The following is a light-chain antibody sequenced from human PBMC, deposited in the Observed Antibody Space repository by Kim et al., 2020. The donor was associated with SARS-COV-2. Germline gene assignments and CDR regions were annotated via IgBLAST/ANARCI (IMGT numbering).Light chain of an antibody. V-gene: IGKV1D-8*02. CDR2: AAS. CDR1: QRISSY. CDR3: QQYYSFPRT. J-gene: IGKJ1*01. Sequence: AIWLTQSPSLLSASTGDRVTISCRMSQRISSYLAWYQQKPGKAPELLIYAASTLQSGVPSRFSGSGSGTDFTLTISCLQSEDFATYYCQQYYSFPRTFGQGTKGEIK.